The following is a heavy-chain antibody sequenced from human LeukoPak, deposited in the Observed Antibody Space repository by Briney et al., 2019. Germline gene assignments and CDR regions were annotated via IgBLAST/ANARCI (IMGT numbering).Heavy chain of an antibody. CDR3: AKDRGPYHGNSWYFDL. CDR2: IDSDGSST. J-gene: IGHJ2*01. Sequence: PGGSLRLSCAASGFTFTSYWMHWVRQAPGKGLVWVSLIDSDGSSTDYADSVKGRFTVSRDNSKNTLYLQMNSLRAEDTAVYNCAKDRGPYHGNSWYFDLWGRGTLVTVSS. D-gene: IGHD4-23*01. V-gene: IGHV3-74*01. CDR1: GFTFTSYW.